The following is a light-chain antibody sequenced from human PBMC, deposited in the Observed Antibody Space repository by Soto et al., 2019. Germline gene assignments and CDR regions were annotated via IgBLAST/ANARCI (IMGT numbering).Light chain of an antibody. V-gene: IGKV3-11*01. CDR3: HQRSNWPET. Sequence: EIVLTQSPATLSLSPGERATLSCRASQSVSSYLAWYQQKPGQAPRLLIHDASNRATGIPARFSGIGSGTDFTLTISSIEPEDFADYYCHQRSNWPETFGQGTKVEIK. J-gene: IGKJ1*01. CDR2: DAS. CDR1: QSVSSY.